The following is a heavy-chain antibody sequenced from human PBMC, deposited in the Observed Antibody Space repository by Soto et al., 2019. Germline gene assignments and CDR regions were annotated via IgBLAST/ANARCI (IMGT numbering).Heavy chain of an antibody. D-gene: IGHD2-21*01. V-gene: IGHV4-59*01. CDR1: GGSISGSY. CDR3: ARSVAVPCAHIDY. CDR2: VYYTGST. Sequence: QVQLQESGPGLVKPSETLSLTCSVSGGSISGSYWSWIRQSPGKGLEWLGYVYYTGSTNYSPSLRSRVSISVDTSKNEFSLRLSSVTAADTAVYFCARSVAVPCAHIDYWGQGTQVTVSS. J-gene: IGHJ4*02.